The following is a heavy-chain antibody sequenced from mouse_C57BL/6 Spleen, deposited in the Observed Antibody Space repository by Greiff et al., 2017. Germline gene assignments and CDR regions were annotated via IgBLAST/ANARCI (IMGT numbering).Heavy chain of an antibody. Sequence: ESGPGLVKPSQSLSLTCSVTGYSITSGYYWNWIRQFPGNKLEWMGYISYDGSNNYNPSLKNRISITRDTSKNQFFLKLNSVTTEDTATYYCADYYGNYGFAYWGQGTLVTVSA. CDR3: ADYYGNYGFAY. J-gene: IGHJ3*01. CDR1: GYSITSGYY. CDR2: ISYDGSN. V-gene: IGHV3-6*01. D-gene: IGHD2-1*01.